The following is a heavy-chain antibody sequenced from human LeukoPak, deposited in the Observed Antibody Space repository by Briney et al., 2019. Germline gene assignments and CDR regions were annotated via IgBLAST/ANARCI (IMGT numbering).Heavy chain of an antibody. J-gene: IGHJ6*03. V-gene: IGHV1-8*03. Sequence: ASVKVSCKASGYTFTSYDINWVRQATGQGLEWMGWMNPNSGNTGYAQKFQGRVTITRNTSISTAYMELSSLRSEDTAVYYCARGGQLPYYYYYMDVWGKGTTVTVSS. CDR1: GYTFTSYD. CDR2: MNPNSGNT. D-gene: IGHD6-13*01. CDR3: ARGGQLPYYYYYMDV.